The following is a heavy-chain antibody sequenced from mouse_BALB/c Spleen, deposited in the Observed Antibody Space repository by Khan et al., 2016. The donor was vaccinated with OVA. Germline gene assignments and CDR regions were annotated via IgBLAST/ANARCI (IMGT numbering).Heavy chain of an antibody. D-gene: IGHD1-2*01. CDR2: ISNGGGST. CDR3: ARPDSPRLRGDDAMDY. CDR1: GFIFSDYY. V-gene: IGHV5-12*02. J-gene: IGHJ4*01. Sequence: EVELVESGGGLVQPGGSLKLSCATSGFIFSDYYMYWVRQTPEKRLEWVAYISNGGGSTYYLDTVKGSFTISRADAKSTLYLQLSSLKSEDTAMYDCARPDSPRLRGDDAMDYWGQGTSVTVSS.